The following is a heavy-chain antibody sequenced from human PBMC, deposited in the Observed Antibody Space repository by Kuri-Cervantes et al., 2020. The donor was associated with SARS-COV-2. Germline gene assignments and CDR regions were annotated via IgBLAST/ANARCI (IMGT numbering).Heavy chain of an antibody. CDR3: ARGTPGGVGATWGDYFDY. CDR2: IWYDGSNK. J-gene: IGHJ4*02. D-gene: IGHD1-26*01. V-gene: IGHV3-30*04. Sequence: GGSLRLSCAASGFTFSGSAMHWVRQAPGKGLEWVAVIWYDGSNKYYADSVKGRFTISRDNSKNTLYLQMNSLRGEDTAVYYCARGTPGGVGATWGDYFDYWGQGTLVTVSS. CDR1: GFTFSGSA.